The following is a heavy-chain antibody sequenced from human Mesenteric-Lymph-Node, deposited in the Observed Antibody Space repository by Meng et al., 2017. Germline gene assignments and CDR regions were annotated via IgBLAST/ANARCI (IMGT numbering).Heavy chain of an antibody. Sequence: QGQLVQSGAEVKKPGASGKVSCKASGYTLTGDGFSWVRQAPGQGLEWMGWINVYNGNTNYAQKFQGRVTMTTDASTSTGYMELRSLRSDDTAVYYCARRGNPYLDLWGQGTLVTVSS. J-gene: IGHJ4*02. V-gene: IGHV1-18*01. CDR3: ARRGNPYLDL. CDR1: GYTLTGDG. CDR2: INVYNGNT.